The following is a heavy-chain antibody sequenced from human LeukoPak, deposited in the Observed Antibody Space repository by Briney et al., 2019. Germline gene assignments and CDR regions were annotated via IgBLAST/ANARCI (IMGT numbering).Heavy chain of an antibody. CDR1: GFTFSSYG. CDR2: TWYDGSNK. D-gene: IGHD5-24*01. Sequence: PGRSLRLSCAASGFTFSSYGMHWVRQAPGKGLEWVAVTWYDGSNKYYADSVKGRFTISRDNSKNTLYLQMNSLRAEDTAVYYCARRDPGMAIDFDYWGQGTLVTVSS. CDR3: ARRDPGMAIDFDY. V-gene: IGHV3-33*01. J-gene: IGHJ4*02.